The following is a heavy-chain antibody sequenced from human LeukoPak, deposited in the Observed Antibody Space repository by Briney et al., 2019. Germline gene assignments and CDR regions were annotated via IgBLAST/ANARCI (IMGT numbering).Heavy chain of an antibody. V-gene: IGHV1-2*02. CDR1: GYTFTGYY. J-gene: IGHJ4*02. D-gene: IGHD3-10*01. Sequence: ALVKVSCKASGYTFTGYYMHWVRQAPGQGLEWMGWINPNSGGTNYAQKFQGRVTMTRDTSISTAYMELSRLRSDDTAVYYCARGPGGLGEEWDYWGQGTLVTVSS. CDR3: ARGPGGLGEEWDY. CDR2: INPNSGGT.